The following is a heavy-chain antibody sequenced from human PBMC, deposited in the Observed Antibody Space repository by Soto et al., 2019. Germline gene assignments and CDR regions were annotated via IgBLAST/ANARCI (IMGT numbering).Heavy chain of an antibody. CDR3: ARHRFNYYDDTVYYYFDY. CDR1: GYSFTSYG. V-gene: IGHV1-18*04. D-gene: IGHD3-22*01. Sequence: QVQLVQSAAEVKKPGASVKVSCKASGYSFTSYGISWVRQAPGQGPEWMGWISGHNGNTNHPQSLQGRVTMTTDTSRNTAYMDLRSLRSDDTAVYYCARHRFNYYDDTVYYYFDYWGQGTLVTVSS. CDR2: ISGHNGNT. J-gene: IGHJ4*02.